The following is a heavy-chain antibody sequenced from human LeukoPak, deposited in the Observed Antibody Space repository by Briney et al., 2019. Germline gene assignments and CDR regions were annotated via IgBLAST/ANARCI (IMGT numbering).Heavy chain of an antibody. J-gene: IGHJ4*02. V-gene: IGHV3-23*01. CDR2: ISGFDSGT. CDR3: AKDREYDDSCDYSG. D-gene: IGHD3-22*01. CDR1: GFGFSTHD. Sequence: GGSLRLSCVASGFGFSTHDMSWGRQTPGKGLEWVSSISGFDSGTYYTDSVRGRFTISRDTSKNTLYMQMNNLRAEDTAVYYCAKDREYDDSCDYSGWGQGTLVTVSS.